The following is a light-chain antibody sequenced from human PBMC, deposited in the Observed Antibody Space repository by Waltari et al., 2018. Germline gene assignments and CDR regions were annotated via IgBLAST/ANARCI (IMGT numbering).Light chain of an antibody. CDR1: SSAAGGYNY. Sequence: QSPLTQPASVSGSPGQPITIPCTGTSSAAGGYNYVSWYQHQQGKAPRLMIYDVSKPPTVISNRVSGSKSGNTASLTFSGLQDGDEADYYCCSYAGCSPLVFGGGTKLTVL. J-gene: IGLJ2*01. CDR3: CSYAGCSPLV. V-gene: IGLV2-23*02. CDR2: DVS.